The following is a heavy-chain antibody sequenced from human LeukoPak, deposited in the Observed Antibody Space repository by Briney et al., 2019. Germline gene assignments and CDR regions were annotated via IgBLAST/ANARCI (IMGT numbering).Heavy chain of an antibody. Sequence: GGSLRLSCAASGWTFRNYSMNWVRQAPGKGLAWGSSISSSSYIYYADSVKGRFTISRDNAKNSLYLQMNRLRAEGTAVYYCARPMTTASNWFDPWGQGTLVTVSS. CDR2: ISSSSYI. CDR3: ARPMTTASNWFDP. V-gene: IGHV3-21*01. J-gene: IGHJ5*02. D-gene: IGHD4-11*01. CDR1: GWTFRNYS.